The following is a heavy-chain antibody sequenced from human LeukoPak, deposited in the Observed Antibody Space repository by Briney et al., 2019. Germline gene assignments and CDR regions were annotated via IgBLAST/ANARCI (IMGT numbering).Heavy chain of an antibody. D-gene: IGHD3-22*01. CDR3: AKVGSSGYYIDY. J-gene: IGHJ4*02. V-gene: IGHV3-23*01. CDR2: ISGSGGST. Sequence: GGSLRLSCAASGFTFSSYAMSWVRQAPGRGLEWVSAISGSGGSTYYADSVKGRFTISRDNSKNTLYLQMNSLRAEDTAVYYCAKVGSSGYYIDYWGQGTLVTVSS. CDR1: GFTFSSYA.